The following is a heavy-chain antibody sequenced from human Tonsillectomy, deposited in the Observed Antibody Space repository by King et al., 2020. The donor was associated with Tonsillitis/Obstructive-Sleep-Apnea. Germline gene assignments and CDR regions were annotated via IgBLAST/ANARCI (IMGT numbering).Heavy chain of an antibody. D-gene: IGHD6-19*01. CDR1: GYSFTRYW. CDR3: ARTVAGDRYAFDI. Sequence: VQLVESGAEVKKPGESLKISCKGSGYSFTRYWIGWVRQMPGKGLEWMGIIYPGDSDTRYSPSFQGPVTISADKSISTAYLQWSSLKASDIAMYYCARTVAGDRYAFDIWGQGTMVTVSS. J-gene: IGHJ3*02. CDR2: IYPGDSDT. V-gene: IGHV5-51*01.